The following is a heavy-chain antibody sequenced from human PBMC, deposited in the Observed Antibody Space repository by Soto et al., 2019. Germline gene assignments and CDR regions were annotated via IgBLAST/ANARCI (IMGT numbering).Heavy chain of an antibody. Sequence: EVQLVESGGGLVKPGGSLRLSCAASGFTFSSYSMNWVRQAPGKGLEWVSSISSSSSYIYYADSVKGRFTISRDNPKNSLYLQMNRLRAEDTAVYYCARDPPGPGWFDPWGQGTLVTVSS. V-gene: IGHV3-21*01. CDR2: ISSSSSYI. CDR1: GFTFSSYS. CDR3: ARDPPGPGWFDP. J-gene: IGHJ5*02.